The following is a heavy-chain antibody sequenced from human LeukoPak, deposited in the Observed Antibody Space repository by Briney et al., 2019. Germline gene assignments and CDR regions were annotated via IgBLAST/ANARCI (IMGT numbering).Heavy chain of an antibody. CDR3: ARIPSGGWFDP. V-gene: IGHV4-59*08. CDR2: IYYSGST. CDR1: GGSISSYY. Sequence: PSETLSLTCTVSGGSISSYYWSWIRQPPGKGLEWIGYIYYSGSTNYNPSLKSRVTISVDTSKNQFSLKLSSVTAADTAVYYCARIPSGGWFDPWGQGTLVTVSP. J-gene: IGHJ5*02.